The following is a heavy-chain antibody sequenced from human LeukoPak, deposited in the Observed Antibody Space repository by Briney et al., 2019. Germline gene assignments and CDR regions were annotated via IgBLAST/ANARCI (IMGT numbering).Heavy chain of an antibody. J-gene: IGHJ6*03. Sequence: SETLSLTCAVYGGSFSGYYWSWIRQPPGKGLEWIGEINHSGSTNYNPSLKSRVTISVDTSKNQFSLRLSSVTAADTAVYYCARKAAAARSYYYYYMDVWGKGTTVTVSS. CDR1: GGSFSGYY. CDR2: INHSGST. D-gene: IGHD6-13*01. V-gene: IGHV4-34*01. CDR3: ARKAAAARSYYYYYMDV.